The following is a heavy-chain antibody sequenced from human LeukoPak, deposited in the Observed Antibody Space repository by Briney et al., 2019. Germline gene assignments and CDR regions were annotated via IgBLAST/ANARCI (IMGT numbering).Heavy chain of an antibody. CDR1: GYAFTGYY. V-gene: IGHV1-2*02. J-gene: IGHJ4*02. Sequence: ALVKVSCKASGYAFTGYYMRWVRQAPGQGLEWMGWINPNSGGTNYAQKFQGRVTMTRDTSISTAYMELSRLRSDDTAVYYCAREGSGYAEFDYWGQGTLVTVSS. D-gene: IGHD5-12*01. CDR3: AREGSGYAEFDY. CDR2: INPNSGGT.